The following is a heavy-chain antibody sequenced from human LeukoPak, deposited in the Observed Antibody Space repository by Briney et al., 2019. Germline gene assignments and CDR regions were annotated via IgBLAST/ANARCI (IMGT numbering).Heavy chain of an antibody. D-gene: IGHD2-2*01. CDR3: ARDIVVVPAAPGY. V-gene: IGHV1-46*01. J-gene: IGHJ4*02. CDR1: GYTFTSYY. Sequence: ASVKVSCKASGYTFTSYYMHWVRQAPGQGLEWLGIINPSGGSTSYAQKFQGRVTMTRDTSTRTVYMELSSLRSEDTAVYYCARDIVVVPAAPGYWGQGTLVTVSS. CDR2: INPSGGST.